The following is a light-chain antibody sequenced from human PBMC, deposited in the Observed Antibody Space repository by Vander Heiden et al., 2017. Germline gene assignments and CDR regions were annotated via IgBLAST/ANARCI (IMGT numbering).Light chain of an antibody. CDR1: QAVGNF. CDR2: AAS. V-gene: IGKV1-9*01. CDR3: QQLNSYPLT. J-gene: IGKJ4*01. Sequence: DIQLTQSPSFVSASVLDRVPITCRARQAVGNFLAWYRQKPGQAPELLIYAASTLHSGVPSRLSGSGFATDFTLTISSLQPEDFANYYCQQLNSYPLTFGGGTKVEI.